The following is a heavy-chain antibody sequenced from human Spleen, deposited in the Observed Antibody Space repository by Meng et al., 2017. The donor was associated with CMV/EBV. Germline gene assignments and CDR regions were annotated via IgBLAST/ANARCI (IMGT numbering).Heavy chain of an antibody. CDR3: ARGKYCGGGSCDSMDY. Sequence: SETLSLTCTVSGGSVTSGSYYWSWIRQPPGKGLKWIGFVSYSGGNNYNPSLKSRVTMSVDTSKNQFSLKLSSVTAADTAMYYCARGKYCGGGSCDSMDYWGQGTLVTVSS. CDR2: VSYSGGN. J-gene: IGHJ4*02. V-gene: IGHV4-61*01. CDR1: GGSVTSGSYY. D-gene: IGHD2-15*01.